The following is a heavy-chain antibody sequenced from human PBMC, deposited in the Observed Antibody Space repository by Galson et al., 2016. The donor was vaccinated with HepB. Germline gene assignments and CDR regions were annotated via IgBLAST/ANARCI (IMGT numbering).Heavy chain of an antibody. V-gene: IGHV3-48*02. CDR2: ISNSPKTQ. CDR1: GFTFSAYA. D-gene: IGHD5-24*01. CDR3: ARDPGGKFSDGSIDY. Sequence: SLRLSCAASGFTFSAYAMHWVRQAPGKGLEWVSHISNSPKTQHYIDSVKGRFTISRDNAKNSLFLQMNSLRDDDTAVCYCARDPGGKFSDGSIDYWGQGTLVTVSS. J-gene: IGHJ4*02.